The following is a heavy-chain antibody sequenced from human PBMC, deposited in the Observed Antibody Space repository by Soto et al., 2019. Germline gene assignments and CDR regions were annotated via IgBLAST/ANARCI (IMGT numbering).Heavy chain of an antibody. CDR1: GYTFSRYG. Sequence: ASVKVSCKASGYTFSRYGISWVRQAPGQGLEWMGWISGYNGDTNYAQKVQGRVTMTIDTSTYTAYMELRSLTSDDTAIYYCAKNGQPPYYYYGMDVWGQGTTVTVSS. V-gene: IGHV1-18*01. J-gene: IGHJ6*02. D-gene: IGHD2-8*01. CDR3: AKNGQPPYYYYGMDV. CDR2: ISGYNGDT.